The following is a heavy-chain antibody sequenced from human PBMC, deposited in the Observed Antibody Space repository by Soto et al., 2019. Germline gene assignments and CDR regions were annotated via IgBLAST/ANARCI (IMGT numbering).Heavy chain of an antibody. V-gene: IGHV3-30*18. CDR3: AKDAPPKQQLDGRVDY. J-gene: IGHJ4*02. D-gene: IGHD6-13*01. CDR1: GFTLSNYG. CDR2: ISYDGSNK. Sequence: QVPLVESGGGVVQPGRSLRLSCAASGFTLSNYGMHWVRQAPGKGLEWVAVISYDGSNKYYADSVKGRFTISRDNSKNTLDLQMNSLRPEDTAVYYCAKDAPPKQQLDGRVDYWGQGTLVTVSS.